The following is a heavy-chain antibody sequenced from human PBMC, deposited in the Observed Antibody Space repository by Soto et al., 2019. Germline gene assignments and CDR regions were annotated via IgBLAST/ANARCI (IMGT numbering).Heavy chain of an antibody. CDR2: ISHSGNT. CDR1: GVPVSSGSNH. J-gene: IGHJ5*02. Sequence: SETLSLTCTVSGVPVSSGSNHWSWIRQPPGKGLEWIGYISHSGNTDYSSSLESRAIISIDTSNNQFSLKLSSVTAADTAVYYCARGPPCDPGGKGTLVTVPS. CDR3: ARGPPCDP. V-gene: IGHV4-61*01.